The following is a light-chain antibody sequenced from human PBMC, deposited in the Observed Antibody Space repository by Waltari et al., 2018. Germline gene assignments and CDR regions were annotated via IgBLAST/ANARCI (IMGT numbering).Light chain of an antibody. CDR3: QQSYSTLRT. J-gene: IGKJ1*01. CDR1: QNINNY. Sequence: DIQMTQSPSSLSASVGDRVTITCRASQNINNYLNWYQVKPGKAPKLLIYAASSLQSGVPSRFTGSGSATDFTLTISSLQPEDCATYYCQQSYSTLRTFGQGTKVEVK. CDR2: AAS. V-gene: IGKV1-39*01.